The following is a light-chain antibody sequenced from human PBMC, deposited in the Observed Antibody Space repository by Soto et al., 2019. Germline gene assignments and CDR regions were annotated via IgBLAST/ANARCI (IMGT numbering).Light chain of an antibody. CDR3: QQTYGTPIT. J-gene: IGKJ5*01. Sequence: QMSQSPSSLSAFVGDKVTVTCRASQSISRFLNWYQHKPGDAPNLLIYAASNLQSGVPSRFSGSGSGTDFTLTISSLQPEDFATYYCQQTYGTPITFGQGTRLE. CDR1: QSISRF. CDR2: AAS. V-gene: IGKV1-39*01.